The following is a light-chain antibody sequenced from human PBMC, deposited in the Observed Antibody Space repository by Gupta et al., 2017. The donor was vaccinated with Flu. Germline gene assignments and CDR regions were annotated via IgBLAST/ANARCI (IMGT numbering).Light chain of an antibody. CDR2: RSS. J-gene: IGKJ2*01. CDR1: QSLVHSDGKTY. Sequence: DVVLTQSPVSLPVTLGQPASISCKSSQSLVHSDGKTYLNWIQQRPGQSPRRLINRSSNRDPGVPDRFSGSGSGTDFTLKISRGEAEDVGVYYCRQDKYWPTTFGQGTKLEVK. V-gene: IGKV2-30*02. CDR3: RQDKYWPTT.